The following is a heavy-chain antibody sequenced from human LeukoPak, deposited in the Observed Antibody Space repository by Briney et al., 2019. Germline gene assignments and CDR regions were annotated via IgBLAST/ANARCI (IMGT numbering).Heavy chain of an antibody. CDR3: ARGSGGDFWSGYYFDY. D-gene: IGHD3-3*01. CDR1: GGTFSSYA. V-gene: IGHV1-69*04. CDR2: IIPIFGIA. J-gene: IGHJ4*02. Sequence: GSSVKVSCKASGGTFSSYAISWVRQAPGQGLEWMGRIIPIFGIANYAQKFQGRVTITADKSTSTAYMELSSLRSEDTAVYYCARGSGGDFWSGYYFDYWSQGTLVTVSS.